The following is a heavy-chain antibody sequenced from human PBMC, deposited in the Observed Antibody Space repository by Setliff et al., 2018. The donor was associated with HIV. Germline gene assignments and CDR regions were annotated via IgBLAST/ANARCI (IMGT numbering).Heavy chain of an antibody. D-gene: IGHD3-22*01. CDR3: ARGLSFYDPGGFDY. Sequence: PSATLSLTCTVSGGSFSDYYRSWIRQPPGKGLEWIGHIYYSGSTNYNPSLKSRVTISVDTSRNRFSLNLSSVTAADTAVYYCARGLSFYDPGGFDYWGQGTLVTVSS. CDR2: IYYSGST. J-gene: IGHJ4*02. CDR1: GGSFSDYY. V-gene: IGHV4-59*08.